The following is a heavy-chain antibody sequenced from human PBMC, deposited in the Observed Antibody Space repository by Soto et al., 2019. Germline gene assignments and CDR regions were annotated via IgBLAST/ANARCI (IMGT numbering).Heavy chain of an antibody. CDR2: FDPEGGEA. D-gene: IGHD3-22*01. Sequence: ASVKVSCNISGHTLTELSIHWVRQAPGKGLEWMGGFDPEGGEAIYAQKWHGRVTVTEDTSTSTVYMELSSLRSEDTAVYYCATITPHYDSSGYYWDYWGQGTLVTVSS. J-gene: IGHJ4*02. CDR1: GHTLTELS. CDR3: ATITPHYDSSGYYWDY. V-gene: IGHV1-24*01.